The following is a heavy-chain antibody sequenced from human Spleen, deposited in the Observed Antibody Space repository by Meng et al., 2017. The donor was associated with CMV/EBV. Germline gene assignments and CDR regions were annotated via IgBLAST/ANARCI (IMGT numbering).Heavy chain of an antibody. Sequence: GGSLRLSCAASGFTFSSYWMHWVRQAPGKGLVWVSRINSDGSSTSYADSVKGRFTISRDNAKNTLYLQMNSLRAEDTAVYYCARDWATMFGVVIIPNYGMDVWGQGTTVTVSS. CDR1: GFTFSSYW. CDR2: INSDGSST. V-gene: IGHV3-74*01. CDR3: ARDWATMFGVVIIPNYGMDV. J-gene: IGHJ6*02. D-gene: IGHD3-3*01.